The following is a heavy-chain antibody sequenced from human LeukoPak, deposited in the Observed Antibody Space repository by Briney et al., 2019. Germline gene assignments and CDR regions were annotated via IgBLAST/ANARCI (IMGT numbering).Heavy chain of an antibody. D-gene: IGHD3-9*01. CDR3: ARAPHLAYDILTGYYYFDY. CDR2: IKQDGSEK. V-gene: IGHV3-7*01. Sequence: GGSLRLSCAASGFTFSSYWMSWVRQAPGKGLEWVANIKQDGSEKYYVDSVKGRFTISRDNAKNSLYLQMNRLRAEDTAVYYCARAPHLAYDILTGYYYFDYWGQGTLVTVSS. J-gene: IGHJ4*02. CDR1: GFTFSSYW.